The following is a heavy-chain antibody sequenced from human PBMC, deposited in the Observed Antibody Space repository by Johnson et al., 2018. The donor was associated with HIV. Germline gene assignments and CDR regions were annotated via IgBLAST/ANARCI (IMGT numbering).Heavy chain of an antibody. Sequence: VQLVESGGGVVQPGMFVTLSCAASGLNFSDYGMHWVRQAPGKGLEWVAVISFDGSNEYYTDSVKGRFTISRDNSKNTLYLQMNSLRAEDTAVYYCAKAHRVSMTTVITGPDAFDIWGQGTMVTVSS. CDR1: GLNFSDYG. D-gene: IGHD4-23*01. CDR3: AKAHRVSMTTVITGPDAFDI. V-gene: IGHV3-30*04. J-gene: IGHJ3*02. CDR2: ISFDGSNE.